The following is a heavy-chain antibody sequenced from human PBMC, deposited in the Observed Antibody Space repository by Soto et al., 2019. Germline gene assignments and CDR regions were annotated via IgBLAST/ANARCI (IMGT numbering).Heavy chain of an antibody. CDR1: GYTFENSG. Sequence: GASVKASCKDSGYTFENSGLSWVRQANGQGLEWMGWISTDNGNTNYAQHLQGRVSMTTDTSTSTAYMDLRSLRSDDTAVYYCARDQGITTFGVITRTRDYYGMDVWAKGPRSPSP. D-gene: IGHD3-3*01. CDR2: ISTDNGNT. CDR3: ARDQGITTFGVITRTRDYYGMDV. J-gene: IGHJ6*02. V-gene: IGHV1-18*01.